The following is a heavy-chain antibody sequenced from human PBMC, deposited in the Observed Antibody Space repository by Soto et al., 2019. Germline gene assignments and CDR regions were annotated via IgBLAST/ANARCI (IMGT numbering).Heavy chain of an antibody. CDR1: GFTFSSYG. D-gene: IGHD4-17*01. V-gene: IGHV3-33*01. CDR3: ARGGGPTAVLGY. CDR2: IWYDGSNK. J-gene: IGHJ4*02. Sequence: QVQLVESGGGVVQPGRSLRLSCAASGFTFSSYGMHWVRQAPGKGLEWVAVIWYDGSNKYYADSVKGRFTISRDNSKNTLYRQMISLRAEDTAVYYCARGGGPTAVLGYWGQGTLVTVSS.